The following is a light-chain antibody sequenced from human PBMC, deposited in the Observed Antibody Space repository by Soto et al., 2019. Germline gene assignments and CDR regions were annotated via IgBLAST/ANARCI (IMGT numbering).Light chain of an antibody. Sequence: EIVLTQSPGTLSLSPGERATLSCRASQSVSSDYLTWYQQRPGQAPRLLIYGASTRATGIPDRFSGSGSGTDFTLSISRLEPEDVAVYYCQHYGPSFMYTFGQGTKLEIK. J-gene: IGKJ2*01. V-gene: IGKV3-20*01. CDR2: GAS. CDR3: QHYGPSFMYT. CDR1: QSVSSDY.